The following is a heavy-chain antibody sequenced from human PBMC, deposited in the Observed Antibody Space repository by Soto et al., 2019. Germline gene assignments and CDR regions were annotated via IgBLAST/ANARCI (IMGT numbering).Heavy chain of an antibody. V-gene: IGHV1-69*12. J-gene: IGHJ6*02. D-gene: IGHD6-19*01. CDR3: ARVEAVAGLYNYHGLDV. CDR1: GGTFSNYA. Sequence: QVQLVQSGAEVKKPGSSVKVSCKVSGGTFSNYAIDWVRLAPGHGLEWMGGIVPIFGTTSYTQKVQGRATIIADDSTTTAYLEMRSLRSEDTAIYYCARVEAVAGLYNYHGLDVWGQGTAVTVSS. CDR2: IVPIFGTT.